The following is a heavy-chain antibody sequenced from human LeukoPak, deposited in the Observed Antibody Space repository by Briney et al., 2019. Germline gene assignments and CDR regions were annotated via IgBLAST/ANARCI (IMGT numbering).Heavy chain of an antibody. CDR3: ARVALRLRGYPFDY. Sequence: SETLSLTCAVYGGSFSGYYWSWIRQPPGKGLEWIGEINHSGSTNYNPSLKSRVTISVDTSKNQFSLKLSSVTAADTAVYYCARVALRLRGYPFDYWGQGTLVTVSS. V-gene: IGHV4-34*01. CDR1: GGSFSGYY. CDR2: INHSGST. D-gene: IGHD3-10*01. J-gene: IGHJ4*02.